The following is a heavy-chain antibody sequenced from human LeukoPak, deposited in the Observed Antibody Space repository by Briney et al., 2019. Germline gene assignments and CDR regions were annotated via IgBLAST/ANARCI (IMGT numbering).Heavy chain of an antibody. J-gene: IGHJ4*02. CDR1: GFTFSSFS. CDR2: ISRSGDAT. CDR3: ARGSLGSWFFFDY. Sequence: GGSLRLSCAASGFTFSSFSMAWVRQAPGKGPEWLSTISRSGDATYYADSVKGRSTISRDNSWNTLYLQMSSLRVDDTALYYCARGSLGSWFFFDYWGQGTLVTASS. V-gene: IGHV3-23*01. D-gene: IGHD6-13*01.